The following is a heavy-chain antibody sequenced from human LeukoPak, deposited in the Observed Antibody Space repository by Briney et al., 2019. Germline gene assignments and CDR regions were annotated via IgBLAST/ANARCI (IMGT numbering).Heavy chain of an antibody. Sequence: AASVTVSCKASGYTFTSYYMHWVRQTPGQGLEWMGLINPSGGSTSYAQKFQGRVTMTRDTSTSTVYMELSSLRAEDTAVYYCARDQYRSAGFQHWGQGTLVTVSS. CDR1: GYTFTSYY. CDR3: ARDQYRSAGFQH. D-gene: IGHD6-19*01. J-gene: IGHJ1*01. V-gene: IGHV1-46*01. CDR2: INPSGGST.